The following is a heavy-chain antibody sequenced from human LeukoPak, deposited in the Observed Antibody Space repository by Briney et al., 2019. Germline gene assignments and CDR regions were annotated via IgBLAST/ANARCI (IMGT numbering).Heavy chain of an antibody. V-gene: IGHV3-30-3*01. J-gene: IGHJ4*02. CDR2: ISYDGSNK. D-gene: IGHD6-13*01. CDR3: ARIIAAAGNY. CDR1: GFTFSSYA. Sequence: PGGSLRLSCAASGFTFSSYAMHWVRQAPGKGLEWVAVISYDGSNKYYADSVKGRFTISRDNSKNTLYLQMNSLRAEDTAVHYCARIIAAAGNYWGQGTLVTVSS.